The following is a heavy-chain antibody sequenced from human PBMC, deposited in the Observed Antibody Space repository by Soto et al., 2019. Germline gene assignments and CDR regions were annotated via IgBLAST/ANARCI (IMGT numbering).Heavy chain of an antibody. Sequence: EVQLVESGGGLVQPGGSLRLSCAASGFTFSSYEMNWVRQAPGKGLEWVSYISGSGSTIYYADSVKGRFTISRDNAKNSLYLQMNSLRAEDTAVYYCAREGIAAAGTVYYGMDVWGQGTTVTVSS. CDR1: GFTFSSYE. J-gene: IGHJ6*02. CDR2: ISGSGSTI. V-gene: IGHV3-48*03. CDR3: AREGIAAAGTVYYGMDV. D-gene: IGHD6-13*01.